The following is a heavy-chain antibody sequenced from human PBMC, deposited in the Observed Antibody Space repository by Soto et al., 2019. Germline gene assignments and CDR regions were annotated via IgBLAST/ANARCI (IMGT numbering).Heavy chain of an antibody. D-gene: IGHD3-22*01. CDR1: GYTFTGYY. CDR3: VRDYYDSSGYDPLGAFDI. CDR2: INPNSGGT. Sequence: ASVKVSCKASGYTFTGYYMHWVRQAPGQGLEWMGWINPNSGGTNYAQKFQGRVTMTRDTSISTAYMELSRLRSDDTAVYYCVRDYYDSSGYDPLGAFDIWGQGTMVTVSS. J-gene: IGHJ3*02. V-gene: IGHV1-2*02.